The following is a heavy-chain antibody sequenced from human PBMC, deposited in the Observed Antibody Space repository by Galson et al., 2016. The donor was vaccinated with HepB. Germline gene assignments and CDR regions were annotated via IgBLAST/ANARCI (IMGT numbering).Heavy chain of an antibody. CDR1: GYSFTSYW. CDR2: IDPSVSYT. Sequence: QSGAEVKKPGESLRISCKGSGYSFTSYWNSWVRQMPGKGLEWMGRIDPSVSYTNYSPSFQGHVTIPADKSISPAYLQLSSLMASDTARYYCASPYRWGQGTLVTVSS. CDR3: ASPYR. J-gene: IGHJ5*02. V-gene: IGHV5-10-1*01.